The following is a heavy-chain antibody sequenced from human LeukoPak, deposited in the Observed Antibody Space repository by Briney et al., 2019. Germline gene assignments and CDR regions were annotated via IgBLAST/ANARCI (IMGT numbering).Heavy chain of an antibody. D-gene: IGHD4-17*01. V-gene: IGHV5-51*01. CDR2: IYPGDSDT. Sequence: GASLKISSKGSGYSFTSYWIGWVRQMPGKGLEWMGIIYPGDSDTRYSPSFQGQVTISADKSISTAYLQWSSLKASDTAMYYCARQGGDYGDYVAGDFDYWGQGTLVTVSS. J-gene: IGHJ4*02. CDR3: ARQGGDYGDYVAGDFDY. CDR1: GYSFTSYW.